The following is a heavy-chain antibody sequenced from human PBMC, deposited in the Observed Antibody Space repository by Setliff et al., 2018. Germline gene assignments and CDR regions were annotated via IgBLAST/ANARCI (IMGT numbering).Heavy chain of an antibody. CDR2: ISFNSGSTI. D-gene: IGHD3-16*02. V-gene: IGHV3-11*04. CDR3: AKDIVAPGLFLAY. J-gene: IGHJ4*02. CDR1: GFTFSDDY. Sequence: GGSLRLSCAASGFTFSDDYMSWIRQAPGEGLEWVSYISFNSGSTIYYADSVKGRFTISRDNAKNSLYLQMNSLRAEDTAVYYCAKDIVAPGLFLAYWGQGTLVTVSS.